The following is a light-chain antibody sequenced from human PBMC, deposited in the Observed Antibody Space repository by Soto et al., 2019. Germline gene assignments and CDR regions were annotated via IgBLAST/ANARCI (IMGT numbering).Light chain of an antibody. Sequence: EIVMAQSPTTPSLSPRERAILSCRASQSVSSNLAWYQQKPGQAPRLLIYGASTRATGIPARFSGSGSWTEFTLTISSLQSEDFAIYYCQQYNKWPRTFGQGTKVDIK. CDR1: QSVSSN. J-gene: IGKJ1*01. V-gene: IGKV3-15*01. CDR3: QQYNKWPRT. CDR2: GAS.